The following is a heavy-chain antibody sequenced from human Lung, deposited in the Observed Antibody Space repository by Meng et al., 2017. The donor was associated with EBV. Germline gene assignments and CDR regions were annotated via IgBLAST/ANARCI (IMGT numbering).Heavy chain of an antibody. CDR3: ARDGSAHCSGGSCLVFDV. D-gene: IGHD2-15*01. J-gene: IGHJ1*01. Sequence: QVQLAQSGAEVKKPGSSVRLSCKASGGSVSRDGINWVRQVPGQGLEWMGGITPIFPRANYAPKFQGRVTITADESSNTVYVELSSLRSEDTAVYYCARDGSAHCSGGSCLVFDVWGQGTLVTVAS. V-gene: IGHV1-69*01. CDR1: GGSVSRDG. CDR2: ITPIFPRA.